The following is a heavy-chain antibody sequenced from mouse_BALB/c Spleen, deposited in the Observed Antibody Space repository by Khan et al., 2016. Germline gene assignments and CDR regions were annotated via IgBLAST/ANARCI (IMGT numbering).Heavy chain of an antibody. V-gene: IGHV1-5*01. Sequence: VRLQQSGTVLARPGASVKMSCKASGYTFSNYWMHWMKQRPGQGLEWIGVIYPGNTDVTYNQKFKGKAELTAVASTNTAYMELSSLTNEDSAVYYCTRVDTTGYAWFAYWGQGTLVTVSA. CDR1: GYTFSNYW. J-gene: IGHJ3*01. CDR2: IYPGNTDV. D-gene: IGHD3-2*01. CDR3: TRVDTTGYAWFAY.